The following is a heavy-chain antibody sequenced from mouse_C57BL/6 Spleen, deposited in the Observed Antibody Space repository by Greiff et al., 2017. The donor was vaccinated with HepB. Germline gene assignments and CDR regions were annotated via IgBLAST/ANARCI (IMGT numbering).Heavy chain of an antibody. D-gene: IGHD1-1*01. CDR3: ARSIYYYGSPYAMDY. V-gene: IGHV1-82*01. J-gene: IGHJ4*01. CDR1: GYAFSSSW. CDR2: IYPGDGDT. Sequence: QVQLKQSGPELVKPGASVKISCKASGYAFSSSWMNWVKQRPGKGLEWIGRIYPGDGDTNYNGKFKGKATLPADKSSSTAYMQLSSLTSEDSAVYFWARSIYYYGSPYAMDYWGQGTSVTVSS.